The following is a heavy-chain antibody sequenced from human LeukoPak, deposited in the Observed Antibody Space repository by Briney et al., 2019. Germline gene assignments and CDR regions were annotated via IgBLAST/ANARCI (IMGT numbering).Heavy chain of an antibody. J-gene: IGHJ3*02. Sequence: ASVKVSCKASGYILTTYGISWVRQAPGQGLEWMGWINPNSGGTNYAQKFQGRVTMTRDTSISTAYMELSRLRSDDTAVYYCASPKGDFWSGYDAFDIWGQGTMVTVSS. CDR1: GYILTTYG. CDR3: ASPKGDFWSGYDAFDI. V-gene: IGHV1-2*02. D-gene: IGHD3-3*01. CDR2: INPNSGGT.